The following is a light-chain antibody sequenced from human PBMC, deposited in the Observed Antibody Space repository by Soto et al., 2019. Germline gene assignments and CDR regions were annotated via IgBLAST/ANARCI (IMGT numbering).Light chain of an antibody. CDR3: QRYNSYPLT. Sequence: IAVAKCPIPMTESPCDRATPSCRASQSISSCLAWYQQKPGQAPKLLIYGASTMATGIPSRFSGSGSGTEFTLTISSLQPDDSAMYYCQRYNSYPLTFGGGTKVDIK. J-gene: IGKJ4*01. CDR2: GAS. CDR1: QSISSC. V-gene: IGKV3-15*01.